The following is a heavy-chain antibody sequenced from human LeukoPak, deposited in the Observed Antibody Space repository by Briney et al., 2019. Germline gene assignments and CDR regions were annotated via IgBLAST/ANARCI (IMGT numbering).Heavy chain of an antibody. CDR1: GFSFSDEY. D-gene: IGHD3-10*01. J-gene: IGHJ4*02. Sequence: GGSLRLSCVVSGFSFSDEYMSWIRQAPGKGLEWVSYISSGGDKRLYADSVKGRFTISRDDAKNSLYLQMNSLRAEDTAIYYCARVRGSGNYAYADYWGQGTLVTVSS. V-gene: IGHV3-11*01. CDR3: ARVRGSGNYAYADY. CDR2: ISSGGDKR.